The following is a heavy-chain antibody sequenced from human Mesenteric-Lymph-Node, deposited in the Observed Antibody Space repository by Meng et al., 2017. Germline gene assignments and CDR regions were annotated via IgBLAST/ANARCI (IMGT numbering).Heavy chain of an antibody. Sequence: PLPESGPCLVSSPETLTPPCSVVGSSISSNGYYWDWVRQPPGKGLWWIGAIYHSGSTSYNPSLRSRVTMFVDTSKNQFSLMLTSVTATDTAVYYCARRRGGSGRDCWGQGTLVTVSS. CDR3: ARRRGGSGRDC. J-gene: IGHJ4*02. V-gene: IGHV4-39*01. CDR2: IYHSGST. CDR1: GSSISSNGYY. D-gene: IGHD3-10*01.